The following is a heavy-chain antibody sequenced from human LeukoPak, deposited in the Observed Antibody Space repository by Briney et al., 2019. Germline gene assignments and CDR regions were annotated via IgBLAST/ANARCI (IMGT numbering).Heavy chain of an antibody. CDR1: GFTFSDAW. Sequence: GGSLRLSCVASGFTFSDAWMSWVRQAPGKGLEWVGRIKSKFDGGTIDYAAPVKGRFTISRDDSRNTLYLQMNSLKTEDTAVYYCTTRRQDGWWGQGTLVTVSS. CDR3: TTRRQDGW. CDR2: IKSKFDGGTI. D-gene: IGHD2-15*01. V-gene: IGHV3-15*01. J-gene: IGHJ4*02.